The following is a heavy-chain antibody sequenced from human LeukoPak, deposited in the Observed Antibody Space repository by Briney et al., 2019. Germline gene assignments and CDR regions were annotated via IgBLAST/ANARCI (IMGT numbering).Heavy chain of an antibody. V-gene: IGHV3-21*01. CDR3: ARGSCSTTNCPSFDY. CDR2: ISSSSTYI. J-gene: IGHJ4*02. D-gene: IGHD2-2*01. CDR1: GFTFSAYS. Sequence: GGSLRLSCAASGFTFSAYSMNWVRQAPGKGLEWVSSISSSSTYIYYADLVKGRFTISRDNAKNSLYLQMGSLRAEDTAVYYCARGSCSTTNCPSFDYWGQGTLVTVSS.